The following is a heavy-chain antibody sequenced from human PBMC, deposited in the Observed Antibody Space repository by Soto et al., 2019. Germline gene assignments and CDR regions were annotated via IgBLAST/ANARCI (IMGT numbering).Heavy chain of an antibody. V-gene: IGHV2-5*02. CDR3: EHGSPDGAFDV. CDR1: GFSLSASGVG. Sequence: QITMRESGPTLVKPTQTLTLTCSFSGFSLSASGVGVGWIRQPPGKALEWLALVFWDDDKFYSPPLQSRLTITKATSNNQVVLTATNIDPVDTATYYCEHGSPDGAFDVWGQGTMVTVSS. J-gene: IGHJ3*01. CDR2: VFWDDDK.